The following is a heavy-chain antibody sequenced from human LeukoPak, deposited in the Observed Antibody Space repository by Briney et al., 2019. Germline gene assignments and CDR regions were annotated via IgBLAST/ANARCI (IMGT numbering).Heavy chain of an antibody. CDR3: ARVSGKRWLQLTDY. J-gene: IGHJ4*02. CDR1: GGSFSGYY. Sequence: SETLSLTCAVYGGSFSGYYWSWIRQPPGKGLEWIGEINHSGSTNYNPSLKSRVTISVDTSKNQFSLKLSSVTAADTAVYYCARVSGKRWLQLTDYWGQGTLVTVSS. CDR2: INHSGST. V-gene: IGHV4-34*01. D-gene: IGHD5-24*01.